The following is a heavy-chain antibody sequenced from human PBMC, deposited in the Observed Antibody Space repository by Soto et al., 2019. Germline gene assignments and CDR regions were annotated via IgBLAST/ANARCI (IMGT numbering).Heavy chain of an antibody. CDR2: VGGSGTST. J-gene: IGHJ4*02. CDR3: AREPYNTWPFDY. D-gene: IGHD1-20*01. Sequence: EVQLLESGGGLVQPGGSLRLSCAASGFTFSSYAMSWVRQAPGKGLEWVSAVGGSGTSTYYADSVKGRFTISRDNSKNTLYLQMDSLRVEDTAVYYCAREPYNTWPFDYWGQGTLVTVSS. CDR1: GFTFSSYA. V-gene: IGHV3-23*01.